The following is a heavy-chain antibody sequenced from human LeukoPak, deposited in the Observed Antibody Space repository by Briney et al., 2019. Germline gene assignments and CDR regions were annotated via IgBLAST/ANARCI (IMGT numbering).Heavy chain of an antibody. CDR1: GGTFSSYA. Sequence: SVKVSCKASGGTFSSYAISWVRQAPGQGLEWMGRIIPILGIANYAQKFQGRVTITADKSTSTAYMELSSLRSEDTAVYYCARDREAGYCSGGSCYRYYYYGTDVWGQGATVTVSS. V-gene: IGHV1-69*04. D-gene: IGHD2-15*01. CDR3: ARDREAGYCSGGSCYRYYYYGTDV. CDR2: IIPILGIA. J-gene: IGHJ6*02.